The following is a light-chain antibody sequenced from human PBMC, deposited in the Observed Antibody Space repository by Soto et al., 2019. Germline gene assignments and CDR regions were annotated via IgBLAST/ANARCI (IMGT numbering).Light chain of an antibody. CDR1: QSVSSY. Sequence: ELPQLPNALTLSRGERATLSCRASQSVSSYLAWYQQKPGQAPRLLIYDASNRATGIPARFSGSGSGTDFTLTISSLEPEDFAVYYWQQRSNWPITFGQGTRLEIK. CDR2: DAS. J-gene: IGKJ5*01. CDR3: QQRSNWPIT. V-gene: IGKV3-11*01.